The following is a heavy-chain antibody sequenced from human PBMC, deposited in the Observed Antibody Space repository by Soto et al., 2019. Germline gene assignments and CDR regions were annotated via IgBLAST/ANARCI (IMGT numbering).Heavy chain of an antibody. CDR3: ARSIQTTVVTRWFDY. Sequence: SETLSLTCTVSGGSISSYYWSWIRQPPGKGLEWIGYIYYSGSTNYNPSLKSRVTISVDTSKNQFSLKLSSVTAADTAVYYCARSIQTTVVTRWFDYWGQGTLVTVSS. D-gene: IGHD4-17*01. V-gene: IGHV4-59*01. CDR1: GGSISSYY. CDR2: IYYSGST. J-gene: IGHJ5*01.